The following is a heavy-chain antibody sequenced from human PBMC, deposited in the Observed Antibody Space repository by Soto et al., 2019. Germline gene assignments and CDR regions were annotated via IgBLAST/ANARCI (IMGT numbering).Heavy chain of an antibody. CDR2: IYYTGRT. CDR3: AGMPVTTTNWLDP. J-gene: IGHJ5*02. V-gene: IGHV4-61*01. CDR1: GGSVSSGNYY. Sequence: SETLSLTCTVSGGSVSSGNYYWSWIRQPPGKGLDWIGYIYYTGRTNYNPSLKSRVTMSLDTSKNQFSLKLDSVTAADTAIYYCAGMPVTTTNWLDPWGQGTLVTVSS. D-gene: IGHD3-22*01.